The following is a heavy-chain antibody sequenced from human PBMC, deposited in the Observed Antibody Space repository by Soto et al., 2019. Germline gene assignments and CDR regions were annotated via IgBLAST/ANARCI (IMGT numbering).Heavy chain of an antibody. CDR3: AGARASYYYDSSRSNGDAFDY. CDR1: GGTFSSYA. Sequence: ASVKVSCKASGGTFSSYAISWVRQAPGQGLEWMGGIIPIFGTANYAQKFQGRVTITADESTSTAYMELSSLRSEDTAVYYCAGARASYYYDSSRSNGDAFDYWGQGTLVTVSS. V-gene: IGHV1-69*13. CDR2: IIPIFGTA. J-gene: IGHJ4*02. D-gene: IGHD3-22*01.